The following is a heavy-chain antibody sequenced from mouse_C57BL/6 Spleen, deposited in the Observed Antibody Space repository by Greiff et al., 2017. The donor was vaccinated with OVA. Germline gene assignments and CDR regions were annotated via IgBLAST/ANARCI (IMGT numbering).Heavy chain of an antibody. CDR2: IYPGSGST. CDR3: ARWCYYGSSYENY. V-gene: IGHV1-55*01. J-gene: IGHJ3*01. CDR1: GYTFTSYW. D-gene: IGHD1-1*01. Sequence: QVQLQQPGAELVKPGASVKMSCKASGYTFTSYWITWVKQRPGQGLEWIGDIYPGSGSTNYNEKFKSKATLTVDTSSSTAYMQLSSLTSEDSAVYYCARWCYYGSSYENYWGQGTLVTVSA.